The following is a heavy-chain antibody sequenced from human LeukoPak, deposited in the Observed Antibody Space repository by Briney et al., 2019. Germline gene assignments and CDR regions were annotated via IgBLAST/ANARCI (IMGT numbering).Heavy chain of an antibody. CDR3: AGHHPRNTVDF. J-gene: IGHJ4*02. V-gene: IGHV4-4*07. CDR2: IYTSGST. D-gene: IGHD2-8*02. CDR1: GGSISSYY. Sequence: PSETLSLTCTVSGGSISSYYWSRIRQPAGKGLEWIGRIYTSGSTNYNPSLKSRVTISLDTSKNQFSLKLSSVTAADTAVYYCAGHHPRNTVDFWGQGTLVTVSS.